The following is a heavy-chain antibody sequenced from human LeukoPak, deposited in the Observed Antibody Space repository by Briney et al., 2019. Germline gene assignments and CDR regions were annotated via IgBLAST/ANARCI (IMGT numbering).Heavy chain of an antibody. D-gene: IGHD2-15*01. V-gene: IGHV4-34*01. CDR1: GGSFSGYS. CDR3: ARQGDCSGGSCYSSYYYYYYMDV. J-gene: IGHJ6*03. Sequence: SETLSLTCAVYGGSFSGYSWSWIRRPPGKGLEWIGEINHSGSTNYNPSLKSRVTISVDTSKNQFSLKLSSVTAADTAVYYCARQGDCSGGSCYSSYYYYYYMDVWGKGTTVTVSS. CDR2: INHSGST.